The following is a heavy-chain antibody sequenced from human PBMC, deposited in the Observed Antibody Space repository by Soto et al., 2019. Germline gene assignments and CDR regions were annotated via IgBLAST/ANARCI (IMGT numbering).Heavy chain of an antibody. Sequence: QVQLQESGPGLVKPSETLSLTCTVSGGSISSYYWTWIRQSPGKGLEWIGHIYSSGSSSYNPSLKTRVTMSIDTSKNQCSLRLTSVTAADTAIYDCARPRYYALLTGYAFDFWGQGMFVTVSS. J-gene: IGHJ4*02. V-gene: IGHV4-59*01. CDR1: GGSISSYY. D-gene: IGHD3-9*01. CDR2: IYSSGSS. CDR3: ARPRYYALLTGYAFDF.